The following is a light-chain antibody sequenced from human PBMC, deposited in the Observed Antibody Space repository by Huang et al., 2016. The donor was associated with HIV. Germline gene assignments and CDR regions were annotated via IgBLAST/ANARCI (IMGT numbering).Light chain of an antibody. V-gene: IGKV3-15*01. CDR2: GAS. CDR1: QGVGNN. J-gene: IGKJ2*01. CDR3: QQYNTWPYT. Sequence: EIVMTQSPATLYVSPGERATLSCRARQGVGNNLAWYQQKLCQAPRLLIYGASARSTGLPARFSGSGSGTEFTLTISSLQSEDFAVYYCQQYNTWPYTFGQGT.